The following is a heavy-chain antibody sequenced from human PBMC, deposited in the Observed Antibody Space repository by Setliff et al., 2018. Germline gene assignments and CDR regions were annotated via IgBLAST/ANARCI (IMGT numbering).Heavy chain of an antibody. D-gene: IGHD3-10*01. CDR3: ARLSWDGLRYYGLDV. CDR1: GVSISSYY. CDR2: IQKSGSA. Sequence: PSETLSLTCNVSGVSISSYYWSWIRQPPGKGLECIGSIQKSGSANYNPSLMSRVTISVDTSRNQFSLKLRSVTAADTAVYYCARLSWDGLRYYGLDVWGQGATVTVSS. V-gene: IGHV4-59*01. J-gene: IGHJ6*02.